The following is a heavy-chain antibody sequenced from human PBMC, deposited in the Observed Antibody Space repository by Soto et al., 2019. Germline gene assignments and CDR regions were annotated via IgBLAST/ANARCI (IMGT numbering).Heavy chain of an antibody. J-gene: IGHJ6*02. Sequence: ASVKVSCKASGYTFTSYAMNWVRQAPGQGLEWMGWINTNTGNPTYAQGFTGRFVFSLDTSVSTAYLQICSLKAEDTAVYYCAREVGEIGYCTNGVCFPFYYYYGMDVWGQGTTVTVSS. CDR3: AREVGEIGYCTNGVCFPFYYYYGMDV. CDR1: GYTFTSYA. V-gene: IGHV7-4-1*01. D-gene: IGHD2-8*01. CDR2: INTNTGNP.